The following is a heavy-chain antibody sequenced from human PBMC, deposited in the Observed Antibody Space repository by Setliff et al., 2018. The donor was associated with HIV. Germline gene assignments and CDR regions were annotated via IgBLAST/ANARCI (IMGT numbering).Heavy chain of an antibody. V-gene: IGHV7-4-1*02. Sequence: ASVKVSCKTSGYTFTNYALNWVRQAPGQGLEWMGWINTNTGNPTYAQGFTGRFVFSLDTSVSTAYLQISSLKAEDSAIYYCARVSDTGVDPQTHRDYWGQGTPVTVTS. CDR1: GYTFTNYA. CDR2: INTNTGNP. J-gene: IGHJ4*02. CDR3: ARVSDTGVDPQTHRDY. D-gene: IGHD2-21*01.